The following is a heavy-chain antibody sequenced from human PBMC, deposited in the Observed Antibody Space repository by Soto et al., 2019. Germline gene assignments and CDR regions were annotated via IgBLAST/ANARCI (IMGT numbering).Heavy chain of an antibody. CDR2: IYHSGST. CDR1: GGSISSSNW. D-gene: IGHD6-6*01. Sequence: QVQLQESGPGLVKPSGTLSLTCAVSGGSISSSNWWSWVRQPPGKGLEWIGEIYHSGSTNYNPSLKSRVIISVDKSKNQFSLKLSSVTAADTAVYYCARALGYIAARLSNWFDPWGQGTLVTVSS. V-gene: IGHV4-4*02. CDR3: ARALGYIAARLSNWFDP. J-gene: IGHJ5*02.